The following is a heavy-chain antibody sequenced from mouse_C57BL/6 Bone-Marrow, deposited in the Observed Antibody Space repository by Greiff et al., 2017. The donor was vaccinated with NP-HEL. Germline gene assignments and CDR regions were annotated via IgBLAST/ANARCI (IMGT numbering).Heavy chain of an antibody. J-gene: IGHJ3*01. D-gene: IGHD2-3*01. CDR3: TRSGYDGYSYAY. CDR2: IDPETGGT. V-gene: IGHV1-15*01. CDR1: GYTFTDYE. Sequence: QVQLQQSGAELVRPGASVTLSCKASGYTFTDYEMHWVKQTPVHGLEWIGAIDPETGGTDYNQKFKGKAILTADKSSSTAYMELRSLTSEDSAVYYCTRSGYDGYSYAYWGQGTLVTVSA.